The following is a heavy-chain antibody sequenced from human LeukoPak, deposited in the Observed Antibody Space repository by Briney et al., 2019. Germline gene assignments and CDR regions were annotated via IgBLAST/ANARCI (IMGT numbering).Heavy chain of an antibody. CDR1: GGSISSYY. CDR3: ARVRRYYYDSSGYRLLFDY. J-gene: IGHJ4*02. Sequence: SETLSLTCTVSGGSISSYYWSWIRQPPGKGLEWIGYIYYSGSTNYNPSLKSRVTISVDTSKNQFSLKLSSVTAADTAVYYCARVRRYYYDSSGYRLLFDYWGQGTLVTVSS. V-gene: IGHV4-59*12. D-gene: IGHD3-22*01. CDR2: IYYSGST.